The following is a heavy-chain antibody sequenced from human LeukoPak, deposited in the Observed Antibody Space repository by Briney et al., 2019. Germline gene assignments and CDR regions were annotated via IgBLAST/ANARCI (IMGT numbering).Heavy chain of an antibody. CDR3: ARDPNGGHFDY. D-gene: IGHD4-23*01. Sequence: ASVKVPCKASGYTFTGYYIHWVRQAPGQGLEWMGWIHPNSGGTNFAQKFQDRVTMTRDTSTSTVYMELSSLRSEDTAVYYCARDPNGGHFDYWGQGTLVTVFS. CDR2: IHPNSGGT. V-gene: IGHV1-2*02. J-gene: IGHJ4*02. CDR1: GYTFTGYY.